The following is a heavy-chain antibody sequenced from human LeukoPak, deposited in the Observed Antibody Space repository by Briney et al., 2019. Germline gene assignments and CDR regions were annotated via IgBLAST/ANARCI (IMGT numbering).Heavy chain of an antibody. D-gene: IGHD4-11*01. J-gene: IGHJ6*03. CDR3: ASMTTVTTDYYYYMDV. V-gene: IGHV1-69*13. CDR2: IIPIFGTA. CDR1: GGTFSSYA. Sequence: SVKVSCKASGGTFSSYAISWVRQAPGQGLEWMGGIIPIFGTANYAQKFQGRVTITADESTSTAYMELSSLRSEDTAVYYCASMTTVTTDYYYYMDVWGKGTTVTVSS.